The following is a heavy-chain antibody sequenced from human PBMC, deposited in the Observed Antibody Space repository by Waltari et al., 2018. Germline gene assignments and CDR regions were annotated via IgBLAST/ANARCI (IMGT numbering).Heavy chain of an antibody. CDR2: IKQDGGDK. J-gene: IGHJ4*02. CDR1: GSIFRGNW. CDR3: ARDRVLYGSRLEGLDY. Sequence: EVQLVESGGGLVQPGGSLRLSCAASGSIFRGNWRSWVGQAQGKGREWVANIKQDGGDKYYVDSVKGRFTISRDNAKNALYLQMSSLRVEDTAVYYCARDRVLYGSRLEGLDYWGQGTLVTVSS. V-gene: IGHV3-7*01. D-gene: IGHD1-1*01.